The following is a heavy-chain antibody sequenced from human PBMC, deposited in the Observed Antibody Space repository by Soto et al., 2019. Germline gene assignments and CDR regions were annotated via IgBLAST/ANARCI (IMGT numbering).Heavy chain of an antibody. CDR1: GYTFTSHG. Sequence: QVHLVQSGPEVRKPGDAVKVSCKASGYTFTSHGVSWVRQAPGQGLEWMGWISTFNGNAHYAQHLQGRLTMTTDTSTSTAYMALKSLTSDDTAVYYCARHVGYSSGWFLDWGQGTLVTVSS. D-gene: IGHD6-19*01. J-gene: IGHJ4*02. V-gene: IGHV1-18*04. CDR2: ISTFNGNA. CDR3: ARHVGYSSGWFLD.